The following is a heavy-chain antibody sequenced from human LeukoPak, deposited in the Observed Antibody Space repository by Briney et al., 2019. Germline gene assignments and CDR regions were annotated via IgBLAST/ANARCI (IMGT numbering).Heavy chain of an antibody. CDR3: AKDLRSWGLTTGHYFNY. J-gene: IGHJ4*02. D-gene: IGHD4-11*01. Sequence: PGGSLRLSCAASGFTFSSYGMHWVRQAPGKGLEWVAVISYDGSNKYYADFVKGRFTISRGNSKNTLYLQMNSLRAEDTAVYYCAKDLRSWGLTTGHYFNYWGQGTLVTVSS. CDR2: ISYDGSNK. CDR1: GFTFSSYG. V-gene: IGHV3-30*18.